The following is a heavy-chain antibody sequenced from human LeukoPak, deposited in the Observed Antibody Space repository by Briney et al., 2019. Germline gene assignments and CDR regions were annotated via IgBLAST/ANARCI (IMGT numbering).Heavy chain of an antibody. CDR1: GYTFTGYY. D-gene: IGHD4-17*01. J-gene: IGHJ5*02. CDR2: INPNSGGT. V-gene: IGHV1-2*02. Sequence: ASVKVSCKASGYTFTGYYMHWVRQAPGQGLEWMGWINPNSGGTNYEQKFQGGVIMTRDTSISTAYMELSRLRSDDPAVYYCARHMTTANNWFDPWGQGTLVTVSS. CDR3: ARHMTTANNWFDP.